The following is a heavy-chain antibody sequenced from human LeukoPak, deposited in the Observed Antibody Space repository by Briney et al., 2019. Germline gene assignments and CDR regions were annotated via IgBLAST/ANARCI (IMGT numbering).Heavy chain of an antibody. V-gene: IGHV3-33*01. J-gene: IGHJ6*02. CDR2: IWYDGSNK. D-gene: IGHD6-19*01. CDR3: ARDIYSSGWHYYYYGMDV. Sequence: GGSLRLSCAASGFTFSSYGMHWVRQAPGKGLEWVAVIWYDGSNKYYADSVKGRFTISRDNSKNTLYLQMNSLRAEDTAVYYCARDIYSSGWHYYYYGMDVWGQGTTVTASS. CDR1: GFTFSSYG.